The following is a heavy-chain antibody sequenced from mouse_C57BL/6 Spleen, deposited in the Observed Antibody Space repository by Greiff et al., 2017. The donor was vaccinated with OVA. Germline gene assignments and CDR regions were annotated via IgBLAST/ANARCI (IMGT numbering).Heavy chain of an antibody. CDR2: INPSNGGT. Sequence: QVPLQQPGTELVKPGASVKLSCKASGYTFTSSWMHWVKQRPGQGLEWIGNINPSNGGTNYNEKFKSKATLTLDKSSSTAYRQLSSLTSEDSAVYYCARLGYDGYSYYFDYWGQGTTLTVSS. CDR3: ARLGYDGYSYYFDY. J-gene: IGHJ2*01. CDR1: GYTFTSSW. D-gene: IGHD2-3*01. V-gene: IGHV1-53*01.